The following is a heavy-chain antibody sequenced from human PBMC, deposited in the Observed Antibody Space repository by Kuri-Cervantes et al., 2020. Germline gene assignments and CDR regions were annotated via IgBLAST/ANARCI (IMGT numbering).Heavy chain of an antibody. CDR3: AKALYFDWLSYGYYFDY. CDR1: GFTFSDYY. D-gene: IGHD3-9*01. V-gene: IGHV3-11*04. J-gene: IGHJ4*02. CDR2: GSSGSTM. Sequence: GGSLRLSCAASGFTFSDYYMSWIRQAPGKGLEYISGSSGSTMYYADSVRGRFTISRDNSKNTLYLQMNSLRAEDTAVYYCAKALYFDWLSYGYYFDYWGQGTLVTDSS.